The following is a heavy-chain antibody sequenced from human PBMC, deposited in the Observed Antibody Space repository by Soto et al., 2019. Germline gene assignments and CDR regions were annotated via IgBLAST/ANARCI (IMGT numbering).Heavy chain of an antibody. CDR2: IIPIFGTA. CDR1: GGTFSSYA. Sequence: EASVKVSCKASGGTFSSYAISWVRQAPGQGFEWMGGIIPIFGTANYAQKFQGRVTITADESTSTAYMELSSLRSEDTAVYYCARAAPNLYGGNVDAFDIWGQGTMVTVSS. D-gene: IGHD4-17*01. V-gene: IGHV1-69*13. CDR3: ARAAPNLYGGNVDAFDI. J-gene: IGHJ3*02.